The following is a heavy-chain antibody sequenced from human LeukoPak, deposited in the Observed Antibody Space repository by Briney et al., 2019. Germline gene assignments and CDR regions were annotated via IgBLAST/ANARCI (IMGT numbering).Heavy chain of an antibody. V-gene: IGHV3-30*02. CDR1: GFTFSSYG. D-gene: IGHD3-10*01. J-gene: IGHJ4*02. CDR2: IRYDGSNK. Sequence: PGGSLRLSCAASGFTFSSYGMHWVRQAPGKGLEWVAFIRYDGSNKYYADSVKGRFTISRDNSKNTLYLQMNSLRAEDTAVYYRAKDRGYYYGSGSQFDYWGQGTLVTVSS. CDR3: AKDRGYYYGSGSQFDY.